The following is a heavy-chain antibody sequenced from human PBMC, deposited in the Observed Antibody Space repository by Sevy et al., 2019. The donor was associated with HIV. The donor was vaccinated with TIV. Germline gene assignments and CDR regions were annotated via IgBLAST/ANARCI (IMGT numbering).Heavy chain of an antibody. J-gene: IGHJ5*02. CDR3: AKDVRSTSTPPS. Sequence: GGSLRLSCATSGFTFNIYALSWVRQAPGKGPGWVSGIDTGSHDTYIDSVKGRFTISRDNSKNTLYLQMNSLRAEDTAIYYCAKDVRSTSTPPSWGQGTLVTVSS. V-gene: IGHV3-23*03. CDR2: IDTGSHDT. D-gene: IGHD4-17*01. CDR1: GFTFNIYA.